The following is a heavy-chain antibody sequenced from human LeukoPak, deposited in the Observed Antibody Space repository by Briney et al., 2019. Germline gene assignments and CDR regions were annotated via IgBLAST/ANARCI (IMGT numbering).Heavy chain of an antibody. J-gene: IGHJ6*03. CDR2: IKQDGSEK. CDR3: ARERDYYDSSGYYYTLYYYYYYMDV. Sequence: GGSLRLSCAASGFTFSSYWMSWVRQAPGKGLEWVANIKQDGSEKYYVDSVKGRFTISRDNAKNSLYLQMNSLRAEDTAVYYCARERDYYDSSGYYYTLYYYYYYMDVRGKGTTVTVSS. V-gene: IGHV3-7*01. CDR1: GFTFSSYW. D-gene: IGHD3-22*01.